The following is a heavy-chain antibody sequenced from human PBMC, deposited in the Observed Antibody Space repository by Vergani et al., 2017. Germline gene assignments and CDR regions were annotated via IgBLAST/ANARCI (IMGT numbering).Heavy chain of an antibody. CDR2: IYSTEST. D-gene: IGHD6-13*01. CDR3: ARDDTYSSSRGALDH. J-gene: IGHJ4*02. Sequence: QVQLEESGPGLVKPSETLSLTCTVSGGSFNTYYWSWIRQSPGKGLEWIGYIYSTESTNYNPSLNSRVTMSVDTSKNQFSLRLHSVTPADTAVYYCARDDTYSSSRGALDHWGRGTLVTVSS. CDR1: GGSFNTYY. V-gene: IGHV4-59*13.